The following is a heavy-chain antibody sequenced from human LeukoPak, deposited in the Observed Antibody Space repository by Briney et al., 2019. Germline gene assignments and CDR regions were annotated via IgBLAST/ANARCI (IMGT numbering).Heavy chain of an antibody. Sequence: PSGTLSLTCAVSGGSISSSNWWSWVRQPPGKGLEWIGEINHSGSTNYNPSLKSRVTISVDTSKNQFSLKLSSVTAADTAVYYCARGRRRLPSSSSLNWFDPWGQGTLVTVSS. CDR3: ARGRRRLPSSSSLNWFDP. V-gene: IGHV4-4*02. D-gene: IGHD6-6*01. CDR2: INHSGST. CDR1: GGSISSSNW. J-gene: IGHJ5*02.